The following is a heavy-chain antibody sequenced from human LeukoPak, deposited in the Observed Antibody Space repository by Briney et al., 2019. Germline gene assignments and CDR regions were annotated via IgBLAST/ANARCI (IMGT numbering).Heavy chain of an antibody. CDR1: GGSVSSYY. Sequence: PSETLSLTCTVSGGSVSSYYWSWIRQPPGKGLEWIGYISYSGSTNYNPSLKSRVTMSVDTSKNQFSLKLRSVTAADTAVYYCARDGYYFDSSGYYFWGQGTLVTVSS. CDR2: ISYSGST. V-gene: IGHV4-59*02. J-gene: IGHJ4*02. CDR3: ARDGYYFDSSGYYF. D-gene: IGHD3-22*01.